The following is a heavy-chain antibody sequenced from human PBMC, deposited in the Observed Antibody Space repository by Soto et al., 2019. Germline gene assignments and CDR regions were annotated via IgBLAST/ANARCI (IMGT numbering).Heavy chain of an antibody. CDR3: ATYYYDDSGYYLHYFDD. V-gene: IGHV1-69*06. D-gene: IGHD3-22*01. Sequence: GASVKVTCKASGGTFSTYAIGWVRQAPGQGPEWMGGIIPMFDTPNYTQKFQGRVTISADKSTSTAYMDLTSLSSEDTDMYYCATYYYDDSGYYLHYFDDWGQGTLVTVSS. J-gene: IGHJ4*02. CDR1: GGTFSTYA. CDR2: IIPMFDTP.